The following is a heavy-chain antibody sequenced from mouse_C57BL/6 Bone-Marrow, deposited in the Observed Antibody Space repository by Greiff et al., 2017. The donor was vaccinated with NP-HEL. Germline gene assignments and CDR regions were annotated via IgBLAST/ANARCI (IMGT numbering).Heavy chain of an antibody. CDR3: ARLAEAQAAWFAY. J-gene: IGHJ3*01. CDR1: GFTFSDYY. Sequence: EVKLMESGGGLVQPGGSLKLSCAASGFTFSDYYMYWVRQTPEKRLEWVAYISNGGGSTYYPDTVKGRFTISRDNAKNTLYLQMSRLKSEDTAMYYCARLAEAQAAWFAYWGQGTLVTVSA. CDR2: ISNGGGST. V-gene: IGHV5-12*01. D-gene: IGHD3-2*02.